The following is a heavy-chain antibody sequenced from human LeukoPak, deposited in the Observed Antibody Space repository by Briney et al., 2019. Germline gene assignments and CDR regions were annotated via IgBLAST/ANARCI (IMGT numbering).Heavy chain of an antibody. J-gene: IGHJ4*02. CDR1: GYTFTSYG. CDR2: ISSYNGNT. CDR3: ARANFIVGATFDY. Sequence: GASAKVSCKASGYTFTSYGISWVRQAPGQGLEWMGWISSYNGNTNYAQKLQGRVTMTTDTSTSTAYMELRSLRSDDTAVYYCARANFIVGATFDYWGQGTLVSVSS. D-gene: IGHD1-26*01. V-gene: IGHV1-18*01.